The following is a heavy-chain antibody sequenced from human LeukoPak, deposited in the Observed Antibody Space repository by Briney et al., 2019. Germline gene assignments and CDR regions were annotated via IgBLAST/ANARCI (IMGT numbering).Heavy chain of an antibody. J-gene: IGHJ5*02. V-gene: IGHV1-69*06. CDR3: ASQPAAVNNWFDP. D-gene: IGHD2-2*01. Sequence: SVXVSCKASGGTFSSYAISWVRQAPGQGLEWMGGIIPIFGTANYAQKFQGRVTITADKSTSTAYMELSSLRSEDTAVYYCASQPAAVNNWFDPWGQGTLVTVSS. CDR1: GGTFSSYA. CDR2: IIPIFGTA.